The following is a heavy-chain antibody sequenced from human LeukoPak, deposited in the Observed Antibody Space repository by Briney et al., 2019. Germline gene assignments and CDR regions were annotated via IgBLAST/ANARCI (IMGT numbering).Heavy chain of an antibody. CDR1: GGTFSSYA. CDR3: ARGPSGSGRNRGQWLVRRCYYFDY. J-gene: IGHJ4*02. V-gene: IGHV1-69*13. D-gene: IGHD6-19*01. Sequence: GASVKVSCKASGGTFSSYAISWVRQAPGQGLEWMGGIIPIFGTANYAQKFQGRVTITADESTSTAYMELSSLRSEDTAVYYCARGPSGSGRNRGQWLVRRCYYFDYWGQGTLVTVSP. CDR2: IIPIFGTA.